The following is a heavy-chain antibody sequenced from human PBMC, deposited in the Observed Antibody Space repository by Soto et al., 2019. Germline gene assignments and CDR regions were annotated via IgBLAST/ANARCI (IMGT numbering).Heavy chain of an antibody. Sequence: QVQLQESGPGLVKPSETLSLTCSVSGGSVNSASYYWSWIRQPPGKGLEWIGYIYYSGSTNYNPSLKSRVTISIDTSKNQFSLKLSSVTAADTAVYHCTRAYFYDDSGYDWGQGTLVTVSS. CDR3: TRAYFYDDSGYD. D-gene: IGHD3-22*01. CDR2: IYYSGST. J-gene: IGHJ4*02. V-gene: IGHV4-61*01. CDR1: GGSVNSASYY.